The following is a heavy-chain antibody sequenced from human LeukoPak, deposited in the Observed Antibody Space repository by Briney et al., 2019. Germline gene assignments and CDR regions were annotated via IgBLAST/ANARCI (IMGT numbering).Heavy chain of an antibody. Sequence: SGRSLRLSCIASGFTFGDYTLSWVRQAPGKGPQWVGYVRSKAFGGTTEYAASVKGRFTISRDDFKSVVYLQMNSLKTEDTAMYYCTTLWELRFDHWGQGILVTVSS. CDR2: VRSKAFGGTT. D-gene: IGHD1-26*01. CDR3: TTLWELRFDH. CDR1: GFTFGDYT. V-gene: IGHV3-49*04. J-gene: IGHJ4*02.